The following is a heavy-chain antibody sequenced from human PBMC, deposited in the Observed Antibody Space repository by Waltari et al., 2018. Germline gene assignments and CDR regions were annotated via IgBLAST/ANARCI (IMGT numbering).Heavy chain of an antibody. V-gene: IGHV1-2*02. D-gene: IGHD2-2*02. CDR2: INPKSGET. J-gene: IGHJ4*02. CDR3: AKDRYTSTWGSGTGDS. CDR1: GYPFAAHY. Sequence: QVQLVQSGTEVTKPGASVKVSCKASGYPFAAHYIHWVRQAPGQGLEWMGWINPKSGETSYALKLQGRVTLTTDTATTTAFMELSDLTSDDTAIYYCAKDRYTSTWGSGTGDSWGQGTLVTVSS.